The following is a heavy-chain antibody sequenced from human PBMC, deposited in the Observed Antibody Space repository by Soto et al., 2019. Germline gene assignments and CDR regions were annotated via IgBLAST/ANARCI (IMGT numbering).Heavy chain of an antibody. V-gene: IGHV1-69*04. CDR3: ARVVVVPAAIRWFDP. CDR1: GYTFTSYG. J-gene: IGHJ5*02. CDR2: IIPILGIA. D-gene: IGHD2-2*01. Sequence: ASVKVSCKASGYTFTSYGISWVRQAPGQGLEWMGRIIPILGIANYAQKFQGRVTITADKSTSTAYMELSSLRSEDTAVYYCARVVVVPAAIRWFDPWGQGTLVTVSS.